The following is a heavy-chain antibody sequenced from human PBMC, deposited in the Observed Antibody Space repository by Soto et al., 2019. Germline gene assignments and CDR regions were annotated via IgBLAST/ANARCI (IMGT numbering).Heavy chain of an antibody. D-gene: IGHD6-19*01. V-gene: IGHV3-74*01. Sequence: EVQLVESGGGLVQPGGSLRLSCVASGFTFRSSWMHWVRQAPGKGLVWVSRINSDATTKNYADYVQGRFTIARDNAENTLYLQMDSLTAEDTAVYYCARGPTGWYRYDYWGQGTLVTVSS. CDR2: INSDATTK. CDR3: ARGPTGWYRYDY. CDR1: GFTFRSSW. J-gene: IGHJ4*02.